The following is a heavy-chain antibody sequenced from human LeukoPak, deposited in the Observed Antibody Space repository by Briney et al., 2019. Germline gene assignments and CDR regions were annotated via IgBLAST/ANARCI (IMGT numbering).Heavy chain of an antibody. CDR1: GGSISSGGYY. V-gene: IGHV4-31*03. J-gene: IGHJ6*03. CDR3: ARDSIEVATTLETYYYMDV. Sequence: PSETLSLTCTVSGGSISSGGYYWNWIRQHPGKGLEWIGYTYYSGSTYYNPSLKSRVTISVDTSKNQFSLKLSSATAADTAVYYCARDSIEVATTLETYYYMDVWGKGTTVTVSS. CDR2: TYYSGST. D-gene: IGHD5-12*01.